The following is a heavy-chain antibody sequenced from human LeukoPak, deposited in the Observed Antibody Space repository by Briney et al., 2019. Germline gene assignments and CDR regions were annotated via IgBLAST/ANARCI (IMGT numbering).Heavy chain of an antibody. J-gene: IGHJ4*02. CDR2: ISGSGGST. CDR3: ARMGYDILTGYNSRIDY. CDR1: GFTFSSYA. V-gene: IGHV3-23*01. D-gene: IGHD3-9*01. Sequence: PGGSLRLSCAASGFTFSSYAMSWVRQAPGKGLEWVSAISGSGGSTYYADSVKGRFTISRDNSKNTLYLQVNSLRAEDTAVYYCARMGYDILTGYNSRIDYWGQGTLVTVSS.